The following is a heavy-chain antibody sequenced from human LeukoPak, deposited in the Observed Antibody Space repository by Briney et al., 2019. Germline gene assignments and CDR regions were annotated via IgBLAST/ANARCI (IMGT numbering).Heavy chain of an antibody. V-gene: IGHV3-23*01. J-gene: IGHJ6*03. Sequence: GGSLRLSCAASGFTFSSYGMSWVRQAPGKGLEWVSPISGRRDSTSYADSVKGRFTISRDNSKNTLYLQMNSLRAEDTAVYYCAKDPNFYYCMDVWGKGTTVTISS. CDR2: ISGRRDST. CDR1: GFTFSSYG. CDR3: AKDPNFYYCMDV.